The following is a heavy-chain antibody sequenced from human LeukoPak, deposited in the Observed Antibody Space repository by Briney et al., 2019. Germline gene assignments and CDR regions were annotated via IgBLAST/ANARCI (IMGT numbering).Heavy chain of an antibody. CDR1: GITLSNYG. CDR3: AKRGVVIRVILVGFHKEAYYFDS. Sequence: GGSLRLSRAVSGITLSNYGMSGVRQAAGKEVEGVAGISGSGGGKNYADSVKGRFTIYRDNPKNTLYLQMNSLRDEDTAVYFCAKRGVVIRVILVGFHKEAYYFDSWGQGALVTVSS. CDR2: ISGSGGGK. D-gene: IGHD3-22*01. V-gene: IGHV3-23*01. J-gene: IGHJ4*02.